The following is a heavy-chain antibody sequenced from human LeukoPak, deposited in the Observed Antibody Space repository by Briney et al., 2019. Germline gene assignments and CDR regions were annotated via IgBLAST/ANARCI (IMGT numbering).Heavy chain of an antibody. CDR3: ASTLRGYSYGPIDY. V-gene: IGHV4-34*01. CDR1: GGSFSGYY. Sequence: SETLSLTCAVYGGSFSGYYWSWIRRPPGKGLEWIGEINHSGSTNYNPSLKSRVAISVDTSKNQFSLKLSSVTAADTAVYYCASTLRGYSYGPIDYWGQGTLVTVSS. CDR2: INHSGST. J-gene: IGHJ4*02. D-gene: IGHD5-18*01.